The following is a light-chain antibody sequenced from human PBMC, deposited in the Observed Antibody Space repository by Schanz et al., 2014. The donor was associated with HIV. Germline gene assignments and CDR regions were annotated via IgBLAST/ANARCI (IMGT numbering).Light chain of an antibody. CDR1: SSDVGAYNY. V-gene: IGLV2-14*03. Sequence: QSALTQPASVSGSPGQSITISCTGTSSDVGAYNYVSWYQQYPGKAPKLMIYDVSNRPSGVSSRFFGSKSGNTASLTISGLQAEDEAEYYCSSYTSSSTVLFGGGTKLTVL. J-gene: IGLJ2*01. CDR3: SSYTSSSTVL. CDR2: DVS.